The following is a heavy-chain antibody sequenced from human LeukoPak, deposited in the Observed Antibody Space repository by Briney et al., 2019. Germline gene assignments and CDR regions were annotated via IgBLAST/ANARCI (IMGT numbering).Heavy chain of an antibody. V-gene: IGHV1-46*01. CDR3: AKDLVWFGELFDY. CDR1: GYTFTSYH. J-gene: IGHJ4*02. CDR2: INPRGGTI. D-gene: IGHD3-10*01. Sequence: ASVKVSCKASGYTFTSYHLYWVRQAPGQGLEWMGIINPRGGTITYAQKFQGRVTVTRDTSTSTVYLDLSSLRSEDTVVYYCAKDLVWFGELFDYWGQGTLVTVSS.